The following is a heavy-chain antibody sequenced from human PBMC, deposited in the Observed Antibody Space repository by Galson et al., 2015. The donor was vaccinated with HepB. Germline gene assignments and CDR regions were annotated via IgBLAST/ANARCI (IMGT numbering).Heavy chain of an antibody. J-gene: IGHJ4*02. Sequence: SLRLSCATSGFTFNDHWMSWLRQAPGKGLEWVARIKSKTDGETIDYGTSVRGRFIISKDDSTNTLHLQMNNLRAEDTGVYYCTRRSSLGGQGTLVTVPS. D-gene: IGHD3-16*02. V-gene: IGHV3-15*01. CDR3: TRRSSL. CDR2: IKSKTDGETI. CDR1: GFTFNDHW.